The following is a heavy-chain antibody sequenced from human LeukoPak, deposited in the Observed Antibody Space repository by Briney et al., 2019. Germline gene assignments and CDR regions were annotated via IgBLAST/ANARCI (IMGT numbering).Heavy chain of an antibody. D-gene: IGHD6-19*01. Sequence: KFQGRATITRDTSASTAYMELSSLRSEDTAVYYCARSAVAHSRGFDYWGQETLVTVSS. V-gene: IGHV1-3*01. CDR3: ARSAVAHSRGFDY. J-gene: IGHJ4*02.